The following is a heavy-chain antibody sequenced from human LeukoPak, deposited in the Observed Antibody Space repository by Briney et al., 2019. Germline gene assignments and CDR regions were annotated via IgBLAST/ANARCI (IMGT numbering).Heavy chain of an antibody. CDR2: IRYDGSNK. CDR3: AKDWGWYSSGWHFDY. Sequence: PGGSLRLSCAASGFTFSSYGMHWVRQAPGKGLEWVAFIRYDGSNKYYADSVKGRFTISRDNSKNTLYLQMNSLGAEDTAVYYCAKDWGWYSSGWHFDYWGQGTLVTVSS. J-gene: IGHJ4*02. V-gene: IGHV3-30*02. D-gene: IGHD6-19*01. CDR1: GFTFSSYG.